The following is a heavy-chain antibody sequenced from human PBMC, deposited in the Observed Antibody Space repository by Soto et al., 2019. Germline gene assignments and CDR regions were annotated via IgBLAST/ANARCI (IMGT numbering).Heavy chain of an antibody. Sequence: QVQLVQSGAEVKKPGASVKVSCKASGYTFTGNYIHWVRQAPGQGLEWMGWINPNSGGTNYAQKFQGRVTMTRDTSISTAYMGLSRLTSDDTAVYYCARDFSSSADGFDYWGQGTLVTVSS. J-gene: IGHJ4*02. V-gene: IGHV1-2*02. CDR3: ARDFSSSADGFDY. CDR2: INPNSGGT. CDR1: GYTFTGNY. D-gene: IGHD6-6*01.